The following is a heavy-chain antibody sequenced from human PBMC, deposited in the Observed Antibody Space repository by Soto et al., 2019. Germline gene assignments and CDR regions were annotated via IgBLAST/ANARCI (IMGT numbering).Heavy chain of an antibody. CDR3: AREMNMYGMDV. J-gene: IGHJ6*02. V-gene: IGHV1-8*01. CDR2: MNPNSGNT. CDR1: GYTFTSYD. Sequence: QVQLVQSGAEVKKPGASVKVSCKASGYTFTSYDINWVRQATGQGLEWMGWMNPNSGNTASAQKFQGRVTMTRNTSISTADMELSSLRSEETAGYYCAREMNMYGMDVWGHGTTVTVSS.